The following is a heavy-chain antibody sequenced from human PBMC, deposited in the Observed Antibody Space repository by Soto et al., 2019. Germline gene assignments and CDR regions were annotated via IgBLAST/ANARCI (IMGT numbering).Heavy chain of an antibody. CDR2: IYYSGST. Sequence: TVSGGSISSGGYYWSWIRQHPGKGLEWIGYIYYSGSTYYNPSLKSRVTISVDTSKNQFSLKLSSVTAADTAVYYCARAGPLYCSSTSCYRDYYYGMDVWGQGTTVTVSS. CDR1: GGSISSGGYY. V-gene: IGHV4-31*03. D-gene: IGHD2-2*01. J-gene: IGHJ6*02. CDR3: ARAGPLYCSSTSCYRDYYYGMDV.